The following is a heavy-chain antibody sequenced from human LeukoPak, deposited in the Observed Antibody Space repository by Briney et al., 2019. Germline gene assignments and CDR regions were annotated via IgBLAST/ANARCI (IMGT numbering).Heavy chain of an antibody. J-gene: IGHJ4*02. CDR1: GFHFRSAW. CDR3: VADVSESTAYPFDY. V-gene: IGHV3-15*01. Sequence: GGSLRLSCAASGFHFRSAWMTWVRQAPGEGQEWVALIKSKTSGETTDYAAPVKGRFTISRDDSKNTVYLQMNSLKTEDIAMYFCVADVSESTAYPFDYWGQGTLVIVSS. D-gene: IGHD2/OR15-2a*01. CDR2: IKSKTSGETT.